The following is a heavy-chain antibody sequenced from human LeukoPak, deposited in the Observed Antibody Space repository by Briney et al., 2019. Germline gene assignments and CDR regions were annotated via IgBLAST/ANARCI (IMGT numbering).Heavy chain of an antibody. CDR1: AFMLSNYW. Sequence: GGSLRPSCAASAFMLSNYWMSWVSQAPGKGREWVANIKQSGTEKYYVDSVKGRFTISRDDDKNSLYLQINSLRVEDTAVYYCARDRSGDDDFWSGYYTNYFDPWGQGTLVTVSS. D-gene: IGHD3-3*01. V-gene: IGHV3-7*01. CDR3: ARDRSGDDDFWSGYYTNYFDP. CDR2: IKQSGTEK. J-gene: IGHJ5*02.